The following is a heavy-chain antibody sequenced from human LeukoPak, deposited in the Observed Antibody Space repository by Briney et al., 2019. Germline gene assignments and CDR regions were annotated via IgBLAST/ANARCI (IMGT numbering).Heavy chain of an antibody. J-gene: IGHJ4*02. CDR3: AREPRFLEWSRNIY. V-gene: IGHV4-4*07. D-gene: IGHD3-3*01. CDR2: IYTSGST. CDR1: DDSITMYY. Sequence: SETLSLTCSVSDDSITMYYWTWIRQPAGKGLEWIGRIYTSGSTNYNPSLKSRVTISVDTSKNQFSLKLSSVTAADTAVYYCAREPRFLEWSRNIYWGQGTLVTVSS.